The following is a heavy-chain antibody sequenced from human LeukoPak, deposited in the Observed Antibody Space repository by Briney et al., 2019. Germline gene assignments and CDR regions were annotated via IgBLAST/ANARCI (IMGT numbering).Heavy chain of an antibody. CDR1: GFTFSNYA. CDR3: GRDFWYGFDY. J-gene: IGHJ4*02. V-gene: IGHV3-30-3*01. D-gene: IGHD6-13*01. Sequence: GGSLRLSCAASGFTFSNYAFHWVRQAPGKGLEWLTVISQDGTGKWYADSVKGRFTISRGNSENTVYLQMNSLRLEDTAVYYCGRDFWYGFDYCGQGTLVAVSS. CDR2: ISQDGTGK.